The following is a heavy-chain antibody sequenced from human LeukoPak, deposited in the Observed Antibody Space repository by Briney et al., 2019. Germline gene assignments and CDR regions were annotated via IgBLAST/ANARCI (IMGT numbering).Heavy chain of an antibody. Sequence: ASVKVSCKASDYTFTSYGISWVRQAPGQGLEWMGWISAYNGNTNYAQKLQGRVTMTTDTSTSTAYMELRSLRSDDTAVYYCARTYSSSSRDYYYGMDVWGQGTTVTVSS. CDR3: ARTYSSSSRDYYYGMDV. D-gene: IGHD6-6*01. CDR1: DYTFTSYG. J-gene: IGHJ6*02. V-gene: IGHV1-18*01. CDR2: ISAYNGNT.